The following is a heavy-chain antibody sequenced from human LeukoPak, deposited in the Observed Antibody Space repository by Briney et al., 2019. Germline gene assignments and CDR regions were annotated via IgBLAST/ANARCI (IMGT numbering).Heavy chain of an antibody. V-gene: IGHV4-30-2*01. J-gene: IGHJ3*02. CDR3: ARHRHGSGSYYKRRDAFDI. CDR2: INHSGST. D-gene: IGHD3-10*01. Sequence: PSETLSLTCAVSGGSISSGGYSWSWIRQPPGKGLEWIGEINHSGSTNYNPSLKSRVTISVDTSKNQFSLKLSSVTAADTAVYYCARHRHGSGSYYKRRDAFDIWGQGTMVTVSS. CDR1: GGSISSGGYS.